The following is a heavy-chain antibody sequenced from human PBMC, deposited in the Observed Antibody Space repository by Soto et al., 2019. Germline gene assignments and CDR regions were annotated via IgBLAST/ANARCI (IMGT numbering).Heavy chain of an antibody. J-gene: IGHJ1*01. V-gene: IGHV4-34*01. CDR3: ARVYGSGTSAEYFHH. CDR2: INHSGST. D-gene: IGHD3-10*01. Sequence: SETLSLTCAVYGGSFSGYYWSWIRQPPGKGLEWIGEINHSGSTNYNPSLKSRVTISVDTSKNQFSLKLSSVTAADTAVYYCARVYGSGTSAEYFHHWGQGTLVTV. CDR1: GGSFSGYY.